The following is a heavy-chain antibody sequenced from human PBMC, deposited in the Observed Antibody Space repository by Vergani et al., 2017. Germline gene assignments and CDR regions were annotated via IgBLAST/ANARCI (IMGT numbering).Heavy chain of an antibody. V-gene: IGHV3-48*01. CDR3: ARYVAAAGTGPLYYMDV. Sequence: EVQLVESGGGLVQPGGSLRLSCAASGFTFSSYSMNWVRQAPGKGLEWVSYISSSSSTIYYADSVKGRFTISRDNAKNSLYLQMNSLRAEDTAVYYCARYVAAAGTGPLYYMDVWGKGTTVTVSS. J-gene: IGHJ6*03. D-gene: IGHD6-13*01. CDR2: ISSSSSTI. CDR1: GFTFSSYS.